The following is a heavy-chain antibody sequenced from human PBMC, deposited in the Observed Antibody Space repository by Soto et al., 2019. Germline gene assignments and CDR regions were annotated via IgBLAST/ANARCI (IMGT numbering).Heavy chain of an antibody. CDR2: IYWNDDK. J-gene: IGHJ4*02. D-gene: IGHD6-13*01. CDR1: GFSLSTSGVG. CDR3: AHRLTRSSWTWYYFDY. Sequence: QITLKESGPTLVKPTQTLTLTCTFSGFSLSTSGVGVGWIRQPPGKALEWLALIYWNDDKRYSPSLKSRLTITKDTSKNQVVRTMTNMDPVDTSTDYCAHRLTRSSWTWYYFDYWGQGTLVTVSS. V-gene: IGHV2-5*01.